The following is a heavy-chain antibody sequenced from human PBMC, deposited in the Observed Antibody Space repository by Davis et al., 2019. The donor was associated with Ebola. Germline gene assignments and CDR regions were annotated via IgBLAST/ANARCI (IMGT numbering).Heavy chain of an antibody. CDR3: ARDQRFQDGYNYGYYYYYGMDV. J-gene: IGHJ6*02. CDR2: IYYSGST. Sequence: SETLSLTCTVSGGSISSYYWSWIRQPPGKGLEWIGYIYYSGSTNYNPSLKSRVTISVDTSKNQFSLKLSSVTAADTAVYYCARDQRFQDGYNYGYYYYYGMDVWGQGTLVTVSS. D-gene: IGHD5-24*01. V-gene: IGHV4-59*01. CDR1: GGSISSYY.